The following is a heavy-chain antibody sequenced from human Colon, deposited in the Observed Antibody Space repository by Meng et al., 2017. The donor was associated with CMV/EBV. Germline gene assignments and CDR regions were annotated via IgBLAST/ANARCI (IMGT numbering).Heavy chain of an antibody. V-gene: IGHV1-2*02. J-gene: IGHJ5*02. CDR2: INPNGGGT. D-gene: IGHD2-2*01. Sequence: ASVKVSCKASGYFFTSFYIHWVRQAPGQGLEWMGWINPNGGGTDYAQTFQGRVLMTWDASVTTAYLELYRLTSDDTAVYYCARVKCGTTSCSQGLDPWGQGTLVTVSS. CDR1: GYFFTSFY. CDR3: ARVKCGTTSCSQGLDP.